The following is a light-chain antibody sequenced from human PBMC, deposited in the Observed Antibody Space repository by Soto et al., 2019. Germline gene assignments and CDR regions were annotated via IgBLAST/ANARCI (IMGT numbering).Light chain of an antibody. J-gene: IGKJ5*01. V-gene: IGKV3-11*01. Sequence: EIVLTQSPATLSLSPGERATLSCRATQTVFSNYLGWYQQKPGQAPSRLIFGASIRAAGIPARFSGSGSGTDFTLTISSLEPEDFAVYSCQQRSNWPPITFGQGTRLEIK. CDR2: GAS. CDR3: QQRSNWPPIT. CDR1: QTVFSNY.